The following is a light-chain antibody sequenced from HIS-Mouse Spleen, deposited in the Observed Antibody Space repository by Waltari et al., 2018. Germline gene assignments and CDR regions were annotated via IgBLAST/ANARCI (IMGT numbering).Light chain of an antibody. J-gene: IGLJ3*02. CDR1: SSDAGGYTL. Sequence: QSAVTPHAAVSASPARSSTISCSGASSDAGGYTLVFWYQQHPGKAPKLMIYEGSKRPSGVSNRFSGSKSGNTASLTISGLQAEDEADYYCCSYAGSSTWVFGGGTKLTVL. V-gene: IGLV2-23*01. CDR3: CSYAGSSTWV. CDR2: EGS.